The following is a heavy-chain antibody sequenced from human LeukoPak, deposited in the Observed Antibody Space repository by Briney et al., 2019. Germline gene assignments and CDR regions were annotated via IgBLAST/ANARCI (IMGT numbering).Heavy chain of an antibody. Sequence: SAAVLVTCKGSGENFTSYYLNWVRQPPGQGLEWMGWINPNSGGTNYAQKFQGRVTMTRDTSISTAYMELSRLRSDDTAVYYCARGERFDPWGQGTLVTVSS. J-gene: IGHJ5*02. CDR1: GENFTSYY. V-gene: IGHV1-2*02. CDR2: INPNSGGT. CDR3: ARGERFDP.